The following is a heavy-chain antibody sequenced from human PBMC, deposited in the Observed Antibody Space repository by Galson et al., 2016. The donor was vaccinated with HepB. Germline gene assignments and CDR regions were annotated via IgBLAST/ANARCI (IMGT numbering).Heavy chain of an antibody. D-gene: IGHD4-11*01. V-gene: IGHV1-2*04. J-gene: IGHJ4*02. Sequence: SVKVSCKASRYIFTGFYLHWVRQAPGQRPEWIGWINPASGGANYAQKFHAWVTMTRDASISTAYMELNSLKVADTAVYHCAMQAYRASTHRNYVDKWGQGTLVTVSP. CDR2: INPASGGA. CDR1: RYIFTGFY. CDR3: AMQAYRASTHRNYVDK.